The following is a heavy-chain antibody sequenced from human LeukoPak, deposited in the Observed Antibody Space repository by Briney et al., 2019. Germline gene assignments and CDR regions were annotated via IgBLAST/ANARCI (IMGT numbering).Heavy chain of an antibody. CDR3: ARDKGYYDSSGYYRYYFDY. Sequence: GGSLRLSCAASGFTFSDYYMSWVRQAPGKGLEWVANIKQDGSEKYYVDSAKGRFTISRDNAKNSLYLQMNSLRAEDTAVYYCARDKGYYDSSGYYRYYFDYWGQGTLVTVSS. D-gene: IGHD3-22*01. CDR2: IKQDGSEK. CDR1: GFTFSDYY. J-gene: IGHJ4*02. V-gene: IGHV3-7*01.